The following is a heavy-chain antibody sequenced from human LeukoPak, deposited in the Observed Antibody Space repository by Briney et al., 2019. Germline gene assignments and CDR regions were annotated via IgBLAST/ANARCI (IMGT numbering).Heavy chain of an antibody. CDR2: VSYDGNYK. CDR1: GFSFSVSDYG. J-gene: IGHJ6*02. V-gene: IGHV3-33*05. Sequence: GGSLRLSCAASGFSFSVSDYGMNWVRQAPGKGLEWVAAVSYDGNYKYYADSVKGRFSISRDNSKNTLYLQMNSLRAEDTAVYYCARDPKAIFGVVTNKNYYYYGMDVWGQGTTVTVSS. CDR3: ARDPKAIFGVVTNKNYYYYGMDV. D-gene: IGHD3-3*01.